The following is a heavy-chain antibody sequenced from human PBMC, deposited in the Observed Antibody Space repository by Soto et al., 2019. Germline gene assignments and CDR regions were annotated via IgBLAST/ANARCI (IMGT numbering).Heavy chain of an antibody. CDR2: IIPIFGTA. CDR3: AREVGYCSSTSCYNAGRYYYYYGMDV. J-gene: IGHJ6*02. Sequence: RASVKVSCKASGGTFSSYAISWVRQAPGQGLEWMGGIIPIFGTANYAQKFQGRVTITADESTSTAYMELSSLRSEDTAVYYCAREVGYCSSTSCYNAGRYYYYYGMDVWGQGTTVTVSS. CDR1: GGTFSSYA. D-gene: IGHD2-2*02. V-gene: IGHV1-69*13.